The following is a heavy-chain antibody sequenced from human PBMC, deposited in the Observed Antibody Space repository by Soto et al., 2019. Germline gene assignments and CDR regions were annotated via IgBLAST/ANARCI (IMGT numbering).Heavy chain of an antibody. V-gene: IGHV3-23*01. D-gene: IGHD3-3*01. J-gene: IGHJ4*02. CDR2: ISGSGGST. Sequence: GGSLRLSCAASGFTFSSYAMSWVCQAPGKGLEWVSAISGSGGSTYYADSVKGRFTISRDNSKNTLYLQMNSLRAEDTAVYYCARYSYYDFWSGYHDYWGQGTLVTVSS. CDR3: ARYSYYDFWSGYHDY. CDR1: GFTFSSYA.